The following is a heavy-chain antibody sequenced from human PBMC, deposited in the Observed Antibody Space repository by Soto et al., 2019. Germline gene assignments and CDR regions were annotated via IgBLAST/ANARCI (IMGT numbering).Heavy chain of an antibody. CDR1: GYTFTNYY. V-gene: IGHV1-46*01. CDR3: ARGGSVVVMTDGFDY. J-gene: IGHJ4*02. D-gene: IGHD2-21*01. CDR2: INPSGGST. Sequence: QVQLVQSVAEVKKPGASVKVSCKTSGYTFTNYYMHWVRQAPGQGLEWMAIINPSGGSTKYAQKFQGRVTMTRDTSTSTVYMELSSLRSEDTAVYYCARGGSVVVMTDGFDYWGQGTLVTVSS.